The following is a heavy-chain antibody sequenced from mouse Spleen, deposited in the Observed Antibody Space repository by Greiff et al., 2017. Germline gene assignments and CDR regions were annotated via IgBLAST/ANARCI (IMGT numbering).Heavy chain of an antibody. V-gene: IGHV14-1*02. CDR2: IDPENGNT. J-gene: IGHJ3*01. D-gene: IGHD3-3*01. CDR1: GFNIKDYY. Sequence: EVKLMESGAELVRPGALVKLSCKASGFNIKDYYMHWVKQRPEQGLEWIGWIDPENGNTIYDPKFQGKASITADTSSNTAYLQLSSLTSEDTAVYYCARRGAGPFAYWGQGTLVTVSA. CDR3: ARRGAGPFAY.